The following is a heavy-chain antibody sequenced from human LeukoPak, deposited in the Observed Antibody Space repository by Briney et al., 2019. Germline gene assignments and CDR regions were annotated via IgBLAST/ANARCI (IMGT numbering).Heavy chain of an antibody. J-gene: IGHJ4*02. V-gene: IGHV4-34*01. Sequence: SETLSLTCAVYGGSFSGYYWSWIRQPPGKGLEWIGEINHSGSTNYNPSLKSRVTISVDTSKNQFSLKLSSVTAADTAVYYCARDSITMIRPPYFDYWGQGTLVTVSS. CDR1: GGSFSGYY. CDR3: ARDSITMIRPPYFDY. CDR2: INHSGST. D-gene: IGHD3-22*01.